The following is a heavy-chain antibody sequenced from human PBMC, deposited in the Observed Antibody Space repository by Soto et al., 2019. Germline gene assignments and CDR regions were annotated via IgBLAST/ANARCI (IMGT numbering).Heavy chain of an antibody. CDR1: GYTFTSYG. V-gene: IGHV1-18*01. Sequence: QVQLVQSGAEVKKPGASVKVSCKASGYTFTSYGISWVRQAPGQGLEWMGWISAYNGNTNYAQKLQGRVTMTTDTYTSTDSGERRSRRSDDTAVYYCERAGDGILVDGMDVWGQGTTVTVSS. J-gene: IGHJ6*02. CDR2: ISAYNGNT. D-gene: IGHD2-21*01. CDR3: ERAGDGILVDGMDV.